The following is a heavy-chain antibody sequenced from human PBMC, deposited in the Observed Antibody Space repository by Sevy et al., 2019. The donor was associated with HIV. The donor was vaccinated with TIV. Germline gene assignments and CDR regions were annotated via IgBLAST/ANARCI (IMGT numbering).Heavy chain of an antibody. CDR1: GFTFSSYW. CDR2: VNSDGSST. Sequence: GESLKISCAASGFTFSSYWMHWVRQAPGKGPVWVSGVNSDGSSTNYADSVKGRFTMSRDSAKNTLYLQMNSLRAEDTAVYFCVAANTWKDYWGQGTLVTVSS. D-gene: IGHD1-1*01. J-gene: IGHJ4*02. CDR3: VAANTWKDY. V-gene: IGHV3-74*01.